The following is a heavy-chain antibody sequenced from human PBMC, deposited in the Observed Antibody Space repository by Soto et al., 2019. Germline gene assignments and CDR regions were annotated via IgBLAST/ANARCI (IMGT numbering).Heavy chain of an antibody. Sequence: PGGSLRLSCAASGFTFSSYAMSWVRQAPGKGLEWVSAISGSGGSTYYADSVKGRFTISRDNSKNTLYLQMNSLRAEDTAVYYCAKGSFYDSSGYYYGPFDYWGQGTLVTVSS. CDR2: ISGSGGST. CDR3: AKGSFYDSSGYYYGPFDY. J-gene: IGHJ4*02. CDR1: GFTFSSYA. D-gene: IGHD3-22*01. V-gene: IGHV3-23*01.